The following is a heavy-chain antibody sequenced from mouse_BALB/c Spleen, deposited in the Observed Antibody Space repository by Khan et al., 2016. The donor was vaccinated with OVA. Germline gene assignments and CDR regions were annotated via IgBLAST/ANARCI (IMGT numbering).Heavy chain of an antibody. Sequence: EVQLQESGPGLVKPSQSLSLTCTVTGYSITSGYAWNWLRQFPGNKLEWMGYISYSGVTSYTPSLKSRISITRDTSKNQFFLQLNSVTTEDTANYYCARGNYYGYYFDYWGQGTTLTVSS. J-gene: IGHJ2*01. D-gene: IGHD1-1*01. CDR2: ISYSGVT. CDR3: ARGNYYGYYFDY. V-gene: IGHV3-2*02. CDR1: GYSITSGYA.